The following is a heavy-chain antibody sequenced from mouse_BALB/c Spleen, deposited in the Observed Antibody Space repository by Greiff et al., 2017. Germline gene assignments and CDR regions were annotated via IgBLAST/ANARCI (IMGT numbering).Heavy chain of an antibody. V-gene: IGHV1-5*01. J-gene: IGHJ4*01. CDR2: IYPGNSDT. D-gene: IGHD2-4*01. CDR1: GYTFTSYW. CDR3: TRENYDYDGSLYYYAMDY. Sequence: VQLQQSGTVLARPGASVKMSCKASGYTFTSYWMHWVKQRPGQGLEWIGAIYPGNSDTSYNQKFKGKAKLTAVTSTSTAYMELSSLTNEDSAVYYCTRENYDYDGSLYYYAMDYWGQGTSVTVAS.